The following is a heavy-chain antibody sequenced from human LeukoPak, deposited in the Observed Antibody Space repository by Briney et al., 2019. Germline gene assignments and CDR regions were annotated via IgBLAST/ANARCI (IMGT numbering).Heavy chain of an antibody. Sequence: GGSLRLSCAASGFTFSSYSMNWVRQAPGKGLEWVSSISSSSSSYIYYADSVKGRFTTSRDNAKNSLYLQMNSLRAEDTAVYYCARAPADSGYDWAFDYWGQGTLVTVSS. CDR2: ISSSSSSYI. D-gene: IGHD5-12*01. CDR3: ARAPADSGYDWAFDY. V-gene: IGHV3-21*01. J-gene: IGHJ4*02. CDR1: GFTFSSYS.